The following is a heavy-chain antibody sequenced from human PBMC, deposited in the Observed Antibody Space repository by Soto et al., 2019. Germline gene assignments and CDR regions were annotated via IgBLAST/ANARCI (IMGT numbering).Heavy chain of an antibody. V-gene: IGHV1-8*01. CDR3: ATGIVGDLGYYGMDV. J-gene: IGHJ6*02. CDR1: GYTFTSYD. CDR2: MNPNSGNT. D-gene: IGHD1-26*01. Sequence: QVQLVQSGAEVKKPGASVKVSCKASGYTFTSYDINWVRQATGQGLEWMGWMNPNSGNTGYAQKFQGRVTMTRNTSMXTAYMELSSLRSEDTAVYYCATGIVGDLGYYGMDVWGQGTTVTVSS.